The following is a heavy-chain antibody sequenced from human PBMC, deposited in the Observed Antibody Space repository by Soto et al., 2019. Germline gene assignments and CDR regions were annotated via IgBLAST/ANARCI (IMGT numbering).Heavy chain of an antibody. CDR1: GFSLTTSGVG. CDR3: AHRVLRTVFGLVTTTAIYSDF. V-gene: IGHV2-5*02. CDR2: IYWDDDK. J-gene: IGHJ4*02. Sequence: QITWNESGPTQVKPRQTLTLTCTFSGFSLTTSGVGVGWIRQSPGKAPEWLALIYWDDDKRYSPSLKSRLTITKDTSKNQVVLTMADLDPADTATYYCAHRVLRTVFGLVTTTAIYSDFWGQGTPVAVSS. D-gene: IGHD3-3*01.